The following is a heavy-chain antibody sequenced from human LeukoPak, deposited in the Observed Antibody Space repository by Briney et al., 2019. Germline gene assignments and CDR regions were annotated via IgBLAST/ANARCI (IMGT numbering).Heavy chain of an antibody. D-gene: IGHD6-19*01. J-gene: IGHJ4*02. CDR2: ISAYNGNT. Sequence: ASVTVSCTASGYTFTSYGISWVRQAPGQGLEWMGWISAYNGNTNYAQKLQDRVTMTTDTSTSTAYMELRSLTSDDTAVYFCARDKYSSGPDYFSEYWGQGTLVTVSS. CDR1: GYTFTSYG. V-gene: IGHV1-18*01. CDR3: ARDKYSSGPDYFSEY.